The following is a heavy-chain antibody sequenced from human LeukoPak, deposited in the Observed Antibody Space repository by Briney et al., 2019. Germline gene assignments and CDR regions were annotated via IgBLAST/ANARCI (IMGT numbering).Heavy chain of an antibody. J-gene: IGHJ5*01. CDR1: GYTFTSYY. CDR3: ATGRDLLWFDY. Sequence: ASVKVSCKASGYTFTSYYMHWVRQAPGQGLEWMGIINPSGGSTIYAQKFQGRVTMTEDTSTDTAYMELSGLRSEDTAVYYCATGRDLLWFDYWGQGTLVTVSS. V-gene: IGHV1-46*01. CDR2: INPSGGST. D-gene: IGHD1-14*01.